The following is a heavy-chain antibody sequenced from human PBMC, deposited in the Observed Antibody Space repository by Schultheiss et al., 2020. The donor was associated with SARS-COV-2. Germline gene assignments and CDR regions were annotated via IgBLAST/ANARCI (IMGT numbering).Heavy chain of an antibody. Sequence: GASLKISCAASGFTFSSYAMSWVRQAPGKGLEWVAVIWHDGSNKYYADSVTGRFTISRDNSKNTLYLQMNSLRAEDTAVYYCASLVTTRISSSYYAMDVWGQGTTVTVSS. CDR2: IWHDGSNK. CDR3: ASLVTTRISSSYYAMDV. D-gene: IGHD4-17*01. CDR1: GFTFSSYA. V-gene: IGHV3-33*08. J-gene: IGHJ6*02.